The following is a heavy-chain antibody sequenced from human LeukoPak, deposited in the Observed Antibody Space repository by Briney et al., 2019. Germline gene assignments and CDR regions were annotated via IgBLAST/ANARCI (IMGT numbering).Heavy chain of an antibody. D-gene: IGHD3-10*01. J-gene: IGHJ4*02. Sequence: ASVKVSCKTSGYTFTRYGVSWVRQAPGQGLEWMGWISPHNGNRDYAQKFKDRVTMTTDTSTNTVYLELRSLRPDDPAMYYCARTGYGSGSDDFDFWGQGTLVTVSS. CDR2: ISPHNGNR. V-gene: IGHV1-18*01. CDR3: ARTGYGSGSDDFDF. CDR1: GYTFTRYG.